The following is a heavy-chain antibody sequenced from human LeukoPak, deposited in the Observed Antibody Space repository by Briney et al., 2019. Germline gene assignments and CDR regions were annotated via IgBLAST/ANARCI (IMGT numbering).Heavy chain of an antibody. CDR2: ISAYNGNT. Sequence: ASVKVSCTASGYTFTSYGISWVRQAPGQGLEWMGWISAYNGNTNYAQKLQGRVTMTTDTSTSTAYMELRSLRSDDTAVYYCARDLGRRCSGGSCNYYYNYMDVWGKGTTVTISS. V-gene: IGHV1-18*01. CDR1: GYTFTSYG. D-gene: IGHD2-15*01. J-gene: IGHJ6*03. CDR3: ARDLGRRCSGGSCNYYYNYMDV.